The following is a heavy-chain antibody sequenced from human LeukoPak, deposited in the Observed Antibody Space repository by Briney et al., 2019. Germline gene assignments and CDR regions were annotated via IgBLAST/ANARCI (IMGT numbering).Heavy chain of an antibody. CDR1: GGSISSSRKY. J-gene: IGHJ6*03. D-gene: IGHD6-6*01. CDR3: ARGLYSSSSGYYYYYMDV. Sequence: SETLSLTCTVSGGSISSSRKYWGWIRQPPGKGLEWIGSIYYRGSTYYNPSLKSRVTISVDTSKNQFSLKLSSVTAADTAVYYCARGLYSSSSGYYYYYMDVWGKGTTVTVSS. CDR2: IYYRGST. V-gene: IGHV4-39*07.